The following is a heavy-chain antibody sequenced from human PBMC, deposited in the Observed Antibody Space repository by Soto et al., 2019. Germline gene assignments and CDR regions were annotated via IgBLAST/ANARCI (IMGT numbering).Heavy chain of an antibody. CDR2: ISGSGGST. Sequence: GGSLRLSCAASGFTFSSYAMSWVRQAPGKRLEWVSAISGSGGSTYYADSVKGRFTISRDNSKNTLYLQMNSLRAEDTAVYYCAKDESFPDEQLGPFDYWGQGTLVTVSS. CDR1: GFTFSSYA. CDR3: AKDESFPDEQLGPFDY. J-gene: IGHJ4*02. D-gene: IGHD6-13*01. V-gene: IGHV3-23*01.